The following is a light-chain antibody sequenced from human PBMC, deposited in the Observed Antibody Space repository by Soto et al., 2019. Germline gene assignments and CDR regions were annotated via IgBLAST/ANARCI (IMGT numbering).Light chain of an antibody. Sequence: QSVLTQPPSVSGAPGQGVTISCTGSSSNIGADYDVHWYQQLPGTAPKLLIYGNTNRPSGVPDRFSGSKSGTSASLAITGLQAEDEADYYCQSYDSSLSAWVFGGGTKLTVL. CDR2: GNT. CDR1: SSNIGADYD. V-gene: IGLV1-40*01. CDR3: QSYDSSLSAWV. J-gene: IGLJ3*02.